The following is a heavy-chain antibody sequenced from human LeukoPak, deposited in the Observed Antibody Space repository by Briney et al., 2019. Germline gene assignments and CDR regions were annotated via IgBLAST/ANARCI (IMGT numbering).Heavy chain of an antibody. V-gene: IGHV3-7*01. D-gene: IGHD4-23*01. CDR2: IKQDGSEK. CDR3: ARADGVGVVTPYFQH. CDR1: GFTFSSYW. Sequence: QTGGSLRLSCAASGFTFSSYWMSWVRQAPGKGLEWVANIKQDGSEKHYVDPVKGRFTISRDNAKNSLYLQMNSLRAEDTAVYYCARADGVGVVTPYFQHWGQGTLVTVSS. J-gene: IGHJ1*01.